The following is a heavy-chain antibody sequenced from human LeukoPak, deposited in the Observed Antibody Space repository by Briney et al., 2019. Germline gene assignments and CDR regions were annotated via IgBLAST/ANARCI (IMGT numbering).Heavy chain of an antibody. CDR2: IKQDGSEK. CDR1: GFTFSSYW. D-gene: IGHD6-19*01. J-gene: IGHJ6*02. V-gene: IGHV3-7*01. Sequence: GGSLRLSCAASGFTFSSYWMSWVRQAPGKGLEWVANIKQDGSEKYYVDSVKGRFTISRDNSKNTLYLQMNSLRVEDTAVYYCARGTPSSSGWLYYGMDVWGQGTTVTVSS. CDR3: ARGTPSSSGWLYYGMDV.